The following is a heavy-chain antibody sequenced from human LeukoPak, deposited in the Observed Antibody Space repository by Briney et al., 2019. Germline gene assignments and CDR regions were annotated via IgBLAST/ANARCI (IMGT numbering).Heavy chain of an antibody. V-gene: IGHV3-11*01. CDR1: GFTFSDYY. CDR3: ARTDDSSGYWFDP. J-gene: IGHJ5*02. Sequence: PGGSLRLSCAASGFTFSDYYMSWIRQAPGKGLEWVSYISSSGSTIYYADSVKGRFTISKDNAKNSLYQQMNSLRAEDTAVYYCARTDDSSGYWFDPWGQGTLVTVSS. D-gene: IGHD3-22*01. CDR2: ISSSGSTI.